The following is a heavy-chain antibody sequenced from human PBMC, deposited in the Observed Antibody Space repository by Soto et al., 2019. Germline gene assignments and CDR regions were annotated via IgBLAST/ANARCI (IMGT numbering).Heavy chain of an antibody. CDR2: IYYSGST. V-gene: IGHV4-39*01. J-gene: IGHJ6*02. CDR3: ARTGSSGYYLGYYYGMDV. Sequence: SETLSLTCTVSGGSISSSSYYWGWIRQPPGTGLEWIGSIYYSGSTYYNPSLKSRVTISVDTSKNQFSLRLSSVTAADTAVYYCARTGSSGYYLGYYYGMDVWGQGTTVTVSS. D-gene: IGHD3-22*01. CDR1: GGSISSSSYY.